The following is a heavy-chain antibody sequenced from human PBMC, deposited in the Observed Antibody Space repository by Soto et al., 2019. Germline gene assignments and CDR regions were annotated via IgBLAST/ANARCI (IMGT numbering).Heavy chain of an antibody. CDR3: ARDVGGTVTLEAAFDF. V-gene: IGHV4-59*01. D-gene: IGHD4-17*01. CDR1: GDSISDYY. Sequence: QVQLLASGPGLVKPSETLSLTCIVSGDSISDYYWSWIRQPPGKGLEWIGYVYYNGNTNYNPSLKRRVTMSVDTSKNQFSLRLSSVTAADTALYYCARDVGGTVTLEAAFDFGGQGTMVTVSS. J-gene: IGHJ3*01. CDR2: VYYNGNT.